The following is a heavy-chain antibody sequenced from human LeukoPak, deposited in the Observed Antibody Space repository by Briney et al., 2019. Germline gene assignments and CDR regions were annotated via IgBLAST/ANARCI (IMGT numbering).Heavy chain of an antibody. CDR1: GYTFATYW. J-gene: IGHJ4*02. D-gene: IGHD6-19*01. V-gene: IGHV5-51*01. CDR3: ARQEGASGWSY. CDR2: FYPGDSET. Sequence: GESLKISCKTSGYTFATYWIAWVRQMPGKGLEWMGIFYPGDSETRYNPPFQGQVTISADRSINTAHLQWSSRKASDTAMYFCARQEGASGWSYWGQGTLVTVSS.